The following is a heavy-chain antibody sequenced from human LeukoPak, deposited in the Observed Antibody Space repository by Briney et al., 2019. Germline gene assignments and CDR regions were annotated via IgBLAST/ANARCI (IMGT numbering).Heavy chain of an antibody. CDR3: ARAGRDGYNFGGNYFDY. CDR2: NYYSGST. V-gene: IGHV4-59*12. CDR1: GGSISNYY. J-gene: IGHJ4*02. Sequence: PSETLSLTCTVSGGSISNYYWSWIRQPPRKGLEWIGYNYYSGSTYYNPSLKSRVTISVDTSKNQFSLKLSSVTAADTAVYYCARAGRDGYNFGGNYFDYWGQGTLVTVSS. D-gene: IGHD5-24*01.